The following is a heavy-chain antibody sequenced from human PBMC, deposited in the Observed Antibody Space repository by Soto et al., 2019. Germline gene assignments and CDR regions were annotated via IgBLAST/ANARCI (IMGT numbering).Heavy chain of an antibody. V-gene: IGHV3-7*03. J-gene: IGHJ4*02. D-gene: IGHD2-2*02. CDR2: MRQDGNEK. CDR3: ARILCSTTSCYTFDY. CDR1: VFTFSSYW. Sequence: SWWSLRLSCSASVFTFSSYWMSWFRQAPGKGLEWVANMRQDGNEKYYVDSVKGRFTISRDNAKNSLYLQMNTLRAEDTAVYYCARILCSTTSCYTFDYWGQGTLVTVSS.